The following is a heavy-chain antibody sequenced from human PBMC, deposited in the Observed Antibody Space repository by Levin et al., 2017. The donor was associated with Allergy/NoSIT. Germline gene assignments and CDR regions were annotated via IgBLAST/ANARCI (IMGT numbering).Heavy chain of an antibody. CDR2: IKQDGSEK. CDR3: ARDRVQYSSMVRYYFDY. Sequence: TGGSLRLSCAASGFTFSSYWMSWVRQAPGKGLEWVANIKQDGSEKYYVDSVKGRFTISRDNAKNSLYLQMNSLRAEDTAVYYCARDRVQYSSMVRYYFDYWGQGTLVTVSS. V-gene: IGHV3-7*04. CDR1: GFTFSSYW. J-gene: IGHJ4*02. D-gene: IGHD5-18*01.